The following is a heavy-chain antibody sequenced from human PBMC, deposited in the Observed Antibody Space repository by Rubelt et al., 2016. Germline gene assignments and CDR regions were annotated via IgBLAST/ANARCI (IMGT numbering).Heavy chain of an antibody. CDR2: INLGGSA. V-gene: IGHV4-34*01. Sequence: QVLLQQWGAGLLKPSETLSLTCAVYGDSLSGFYWTWIRQSPGKGLEWIGEINLGGSAYYNPSLKSRVTISLDTSKNQSSLKLTSVTAADTAVYYCARGLYATRMASWGQGTLVTVSS. CDR1: GDSLSGFY. J-gene: IGHJ4*02. CDR3: ARGLYATRMAS. D-gene: IGHD3-16*01.